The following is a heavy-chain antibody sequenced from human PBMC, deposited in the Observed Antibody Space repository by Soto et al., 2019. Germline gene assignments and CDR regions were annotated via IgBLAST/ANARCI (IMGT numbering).Heavy chain of an antibody. D-gene: IGHD6-13*01. Sequence: QLQLQESGPGLVKPSETLSLTCTVSGGSISSSSYYWGWIRQPPGKGLEWIGSIYYSGSTYYNPSLKSRVTISVDTSKNQVSLKLSSVTAADTAVYYCARSGIAAAGTVVWFDPWGQGTLVTVSS. V-gene: IGHV4-39*01. J-gene: IGHJ5*02. CDR2: IYYSGST. CDR3: ARSGIAAAGTVVWFDP. CDR1: GGSISSSSYY.